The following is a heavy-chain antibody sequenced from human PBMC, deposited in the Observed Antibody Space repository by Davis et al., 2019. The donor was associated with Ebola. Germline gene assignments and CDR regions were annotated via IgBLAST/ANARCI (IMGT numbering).Heavy chain of an antibody. Sequence: ASVKVSCKASGYVFIRNDISWFRQAPGQGLEWMGWISPFTHNTHSAQKFQGRITMTTDGSTNTVFMDLTSLRSDDTAVYYCAREGQQLGVSEYWGQGTLVTASS. CDR3: AREGQQLGVSEY. D-gene: IGHD6-13*01. CDR2: ISPFTHNT. J-gene: IGHJ4*02. V-gene: IGHV1-18*04. CDR1: GYVFIRND.